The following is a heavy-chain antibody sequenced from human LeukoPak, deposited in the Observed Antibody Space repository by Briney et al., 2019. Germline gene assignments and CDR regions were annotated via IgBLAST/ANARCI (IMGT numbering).Heavy chain of an antibody. D-gene: IGHD4-23*01. J-gene: IGHJ4*02. CDR2: IKSKTDGGTT. Sequence: GGSLRLSCAASGFTFSNAWMSWVRQAPGKGLGWVGRIKSKTDGGTTDYAAPVKGRFTISRDDSKNTLYLQMNSLKTEDTAVYYCTTLTAVTGEDYWGQGTLVTVSS. CDR3: TTLTAVTGEDY. V-gene: IGHV3-15*01. CDR1: GFTFSNAW.